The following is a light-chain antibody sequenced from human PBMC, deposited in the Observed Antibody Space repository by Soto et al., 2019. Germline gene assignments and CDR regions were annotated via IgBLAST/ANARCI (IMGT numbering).Light chain of an antibody. CDR2: AAS. V-gene: IGKV3-20*01. CDR3: QQYGSSPQT. Sequence: EFVLTQSPGTLSLSPGERATLSCRASQSLTNSFIAWYQQRPGQAPRLLIYAASSRATGIPDRFSGSGSGTDFTLTISRLEPEDFAVYYCQQYGSSPQTFGQGTKVDIK. CDR1: QSLTNSF. J-gene: IGKJ1*01.